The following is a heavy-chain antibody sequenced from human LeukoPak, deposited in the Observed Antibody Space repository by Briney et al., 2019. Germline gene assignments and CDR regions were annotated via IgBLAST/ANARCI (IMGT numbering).Heavy chain of an antibody. Sequence: ASVKVSCKASGYTFTSYGISWVRQAPGQGLEWMGWISAYNGNTNYAQKLRGRVTMTTDTSTSTAYMELRSLRSDDTAVYYCARNPQIWFGELLFSLWGQGTLVTVSS. V-gene: IGHV1-18*01. CDR2: ISAYNGNT. CDR3: ARNPQIWFGELLFSL. D-gene: IGHD3-10*01. J-gene: IGHJ4*02. CDR1: GYTFTSYG.